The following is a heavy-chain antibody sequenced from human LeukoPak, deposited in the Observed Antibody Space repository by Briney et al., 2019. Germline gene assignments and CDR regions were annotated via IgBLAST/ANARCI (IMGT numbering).Heavy chain of an antibody. D-gene: IGHD6-13*01. CDR3: ARVTGYRIEDYFDY. V-gene: IGHV4-39*07. Sequence: PSETLSLTCTVSGGSISSSSYYWGWIRQPPGKGLEWIGSIYYSGSTYYNPSLKSRVTISVDTSENQFSLKLRSVAAADTAVYYCARVTGYRIEDYFDYWGQGTLVTVSS. J-gene: IGHJ4*02. CDR1: GGSISSSSYY. CDR2: IYYSGST.